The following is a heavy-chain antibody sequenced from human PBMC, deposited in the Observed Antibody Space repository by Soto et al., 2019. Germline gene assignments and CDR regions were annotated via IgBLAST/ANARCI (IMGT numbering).Heavy chain of an antibody. V-gene: IGHV3-48*02. D-gene: IGHD1-26*01. CDR3: ARDSTDADSGSYSGDY. Sequence: GGSLRLSCAASGFTFSSYSMNWVRQAPGKGLEWVSYISSSSSTMYYADSVKGRFTISRDNAKNSLFLHMNSLRDEDTAVYYCARDSTDADSGSYSGDYWGQGTRVTVSS. J-gene: IGHJ4*02. CDR2: ISSSSSTM. CDR1: GFTFSSYS.